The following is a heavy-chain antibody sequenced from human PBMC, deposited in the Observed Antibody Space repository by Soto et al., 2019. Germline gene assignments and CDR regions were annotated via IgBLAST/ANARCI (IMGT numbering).Heavy chain of an antibody. CDR2: IIPILGIA. CDR3: AMFYSGYDFDI. V-gene: IGHV1-69*02. D-gene: IGHD5-12*01. J-gene: IGHJ3*02. CDR1: GGTFSSYT. Sequence: QVQLVQSGAEVKKPGSSVKVSCKASGGTFSSYTISWVRQAPGQGLEWMGRIIPILGIANYAQKFQGRVTITADKSTSTAYMELSSLRSEDTAVYYCAMFYSGYDFDIWGQGTMVTVSS.